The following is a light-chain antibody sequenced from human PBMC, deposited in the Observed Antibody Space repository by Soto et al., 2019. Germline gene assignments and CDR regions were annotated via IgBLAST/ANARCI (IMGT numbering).Light chain of an antibody. CDR1: QSVSSY. CDR2: DAS. CDR3: QQRSNWPHT. Sequence: EIVLTQSPATLSLSPGERATLSCRASQSVSSYLAWYQHKPGQAPRLLIYDASNRATCIPARFSGSGSGTDFTLTISSLEPEDFAVYYCQQRSNWPHTFGPGTKLEIK. V-gene: IGKV3-11*01. J-gene: IGKJ2*01.